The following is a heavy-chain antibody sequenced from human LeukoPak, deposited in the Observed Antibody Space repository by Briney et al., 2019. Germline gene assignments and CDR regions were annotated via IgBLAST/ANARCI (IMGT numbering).Heavy chain of an antibody. CDR3: AKVQSRWLLIKEFDY. CDR2: ISGSGGST. D-gene: IGHD5-24*01. V-gene: IGHV3-23*01. CDR1: GFTFSSYA. Sequence: PGGSLRLSCAASGFTFSSYAMSWVRQAPGKGLEWVSAISGSGGSTYYADSVKGRFTISRDNSKNTLYLQMDSLSAEDTAVYYCAKVQSRWLLIKEFDYWGQGTLVTVSS. J-gene: IGHJ4*02.